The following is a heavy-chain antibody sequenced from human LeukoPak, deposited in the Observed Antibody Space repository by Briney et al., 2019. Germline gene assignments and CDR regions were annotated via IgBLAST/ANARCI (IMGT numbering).Heavy chain of an antibody. Sequence: SETLSLTCTVSGGSVSSGSYYWSWIRQPPGKGLEWIGYIYYSGSTNYHPSLKSRVTISVDTSKNQFSLKLSSVPAADTAVYYCARGGGYSGYGTFDYWGQGTLVTVSS. CDR2: IYYSGST. J-gene: IGHJ4*02. CDR3: ARGGGYSGYGTFDY. D-gene: IGHD5-12*01. V-gene: IGHV4-61*01. CDR1: GGSVSSGSYY.